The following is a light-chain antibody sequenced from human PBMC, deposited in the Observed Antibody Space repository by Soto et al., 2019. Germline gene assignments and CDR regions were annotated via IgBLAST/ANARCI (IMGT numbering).Light chain of an antibody. CDR2: SAY. CDR3: QQSYNFPRT. CDR1: QNIDTY. J-gene: IGKJ1*01. V-gene: IGKV1-39*01. Sequence: DIQMNQAPSSLSASVGDRVTITCRASQNIDTYLNWYLQKPGQAPKLLIYSAYSLQSGVSPRFSGYGPGTDFTLAISSLQSEDLATYYCQQSYNFPRTVGQRTTV.